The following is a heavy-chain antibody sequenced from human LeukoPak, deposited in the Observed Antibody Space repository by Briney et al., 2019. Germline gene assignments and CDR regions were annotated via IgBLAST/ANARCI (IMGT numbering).Heavy chain of an antibody. J-gene: IGHJ4*02. Sequence: TGGSLRLSCAASGFPFSAYAMSWVRQAPGKGLEWVSGIRGSGETTYYADSVKGRFTISRDNSKNTLYLQMNSLRAEDTAVYYCARDLSGYDSHWGQGTLVTVSS. D-gene: IGHD5-12*01. CDR1: GFPFSAYA. CDR2: IRGSGETT. CDR3: ARDLSGYDSH. V-gene: IGHV3-23*01.